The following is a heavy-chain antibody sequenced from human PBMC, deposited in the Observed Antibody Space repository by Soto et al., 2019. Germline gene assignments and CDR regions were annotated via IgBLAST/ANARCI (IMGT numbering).Heavy chain of an antibody. CDR3: ASPQLWPLDLNY. V-gene: IGHV3-74*01. D-gene: IGHD5-18*01. J-gene: IGHJ4*02. Sequence: PGGSLRLSCAASGFTFSSHWMHWVRQAPGKGLVWVSRINTDGSSTNYADSVKGRFTVSRDNAKNTLHLQMNSLRAEDTAVYYCASPQLWPLDLNYWGQGTLVTVSS. CDR1: GFTFSSHW. CDR2: INTDGSST.